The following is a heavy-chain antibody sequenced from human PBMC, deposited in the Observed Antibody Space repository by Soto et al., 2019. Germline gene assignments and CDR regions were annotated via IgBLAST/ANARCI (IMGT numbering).Heavy chain of an antibody. CDR1: GGTFSSYT. D-gene: IGHD3-3*01. CDR3: AQSPNVLRFLEWGGYYYYMDV. Sequence: GGSLILSCIASGGTFSSYTISWVRQAPGKGLEWMGRIIPILGIANYAQKFQGRVTITADKSTSTAYMELSSLRSEDTAVYYCAQSPNVLRFLEWGGYYYYMDVWGKGTTVTVSS. V-gene: IGHV1-69*02. CDR2: IIPILGIA. J-gene: IGHJ6*03.